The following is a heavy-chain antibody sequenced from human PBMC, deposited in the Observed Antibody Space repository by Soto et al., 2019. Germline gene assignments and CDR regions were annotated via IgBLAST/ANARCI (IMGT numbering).Heavy chain of an antibody. CDR2: ISGSGGST. V-gene: IGHV3-23*01. CDR1: GFTFSSYA. Sequence: EVQLLESGGGLVQPGGSLRLSCAASGFTFSSYAMSWVRQAPGKGLEWVSAISGSGGSTYYADSVKGRFTISRDNSQNTLYLHRSSLRAEDTAVYYCANVSGAGSYHTCYVDYWGQGTLVTVSS. CDR3: ANVSGAGSYHTCYVDY. J-gene: IGHJ4*02. D-gene: IGHD3-10*01.